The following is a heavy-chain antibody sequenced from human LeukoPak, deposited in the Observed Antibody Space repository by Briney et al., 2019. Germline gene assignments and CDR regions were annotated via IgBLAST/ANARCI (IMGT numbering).Heavy chain of an antibody. J-gene: IGHJ5*02. CDR3: ARTYSSSWSLWFDP. CDR1: GGSISSSSYY. D-gene: IGHD6-13*01. V-gene: IGHV4-39*07. CDR2: IYYSGST. Sequence: SETLSLTCTVSGGSISSSSYYWGWIRQPPGKGLEWIGSIYYSGSTYYNPSLKSRVTISVDTSKNQFSLKLSSVTAADTAVYYCARTYSSSWSLWFDPWGQGTLVTVSS.